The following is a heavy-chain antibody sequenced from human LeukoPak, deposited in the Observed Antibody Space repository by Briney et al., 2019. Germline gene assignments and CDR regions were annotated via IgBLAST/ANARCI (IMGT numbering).Heavy chain of an antibody. V-gene: IGHV3-30-3*01. CDR1: GFTFSSYA. CDR3: ARSPYGDPQYYLDF. D-gene: IGHD4-17*01. Sequence: VGSLRLSCAASGFTFSSYAMHWVRQAPGKGLEWVAIISYHGDNKYYADSVKGRFTISRDNSKNTLHLQMNTLRTEDTAVYFCARSPYGDPQYYLDFWGQGTLVTVS. CDR2: ISYHGDNK. J-gene: IGHJ4*02.